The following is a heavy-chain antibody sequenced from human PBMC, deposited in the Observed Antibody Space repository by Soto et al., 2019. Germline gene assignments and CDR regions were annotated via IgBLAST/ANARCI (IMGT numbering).Heavy chain of an antibody. CDR3: ARFYYDSSGYLPSPYYYYYGMDV. J-gene: IGHJ6*02. D-gene: IGHD3-22*01. Sequence: GGSLRLSCAASGFTFSSYCMHWVRQAPGKGLEWVAGISNNGINTHYADSVKGRFTISRDNSKNTLYVQMNSLRAEDTAVYYCARFYYDSSGYLPSPYYYYYGMDVWGQGTTVTVSS. V-gene: IGHV3-30*03. CDR1: GFTFSSYC. CDR2: ISNNGINT.